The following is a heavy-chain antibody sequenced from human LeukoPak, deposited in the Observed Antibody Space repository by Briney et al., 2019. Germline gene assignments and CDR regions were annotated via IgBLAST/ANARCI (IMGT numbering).Heavy chain of an antibody. Sequence: QPGGSLRLSCAASGFTFDDYAMHWVRQAPGKGLEWVSGISWNSGSIGYADSVKGRFTISRDNAKNSLYLQMNSLRAEDTALYYCAKDIGDLYTAPMDYWGQGTLVTVSS. V-gene: IGHV3-9*01. CDR1: GFTFDDYA. J-gene: IGHJ4*02. CDR3: AKDIGDLYTAPMDY. D-gene: IGHD5-18*01. CDR2: ISWNSGSI.